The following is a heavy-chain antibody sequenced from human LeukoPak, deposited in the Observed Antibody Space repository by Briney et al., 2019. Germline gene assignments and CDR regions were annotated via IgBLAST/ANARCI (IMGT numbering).Heavy chain of an antibody. CDR1: GVSISSYY. CDR3: ARVGSGWGRYFDL. V-gene: IGHV4-59*01. CDR2: IYYSGST. Sequence: PSETLSLTCTVSGVSISSYYWSWIRQPPGKGLEWIGYIYYSGSTNYNPSLKSRVTISVDTSKNQFSLKLSSVTAADTAVYYCARVGSGWGRYFDLWGRGTLVTVSS. D-gene: IGHD6-19*01. J-gene: IGHJ2*01.